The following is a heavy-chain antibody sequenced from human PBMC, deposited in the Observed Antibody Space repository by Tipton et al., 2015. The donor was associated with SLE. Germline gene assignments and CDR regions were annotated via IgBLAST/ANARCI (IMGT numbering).Heavy chain of an antibody. Sequence: TLSLTCTVSGGSIMSTNYYWVWMRQPPGKGLEWIGKTHNLGSTFYNPSLKSRVTVSADTSNNQFSLRLTSVTAADTAVYYCARQNMAAPDWFDPWGQGTLVTVSS. V-gene: IGHV4-39*07. CDR1: GGSIMSTNYY. D-gene: IGHD1/OR15-1a*01. J-gene: IGHJ5*02. CDR2: THNLGST. CDR3: ARQNMAAPDWFDP.